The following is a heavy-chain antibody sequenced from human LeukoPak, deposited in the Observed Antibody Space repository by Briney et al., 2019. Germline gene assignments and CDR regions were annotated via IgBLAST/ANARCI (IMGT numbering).Heavy chain of an antibody. Sequence: SETPSLTCAVYGGSFSGYYWSWIRQPPGKGLEWIGEINHSGSTNYNPSLKSRVTISVDTSKNQFSLKLSSVTAADTAVYYCARARRCCSGGSCYLYYFDYWGQGTLVTVSS. V-gene: IGHV4-34*01. CDR3: ARARRCCSGGSCYLYYFDY. CDR1: GGSFSGYY. D-gene: IGHD2-15*01. CDR2: INHSGST. J-gene: IGHJ4*02.